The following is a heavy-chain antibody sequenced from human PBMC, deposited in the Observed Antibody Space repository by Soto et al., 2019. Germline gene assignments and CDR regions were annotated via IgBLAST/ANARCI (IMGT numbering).Heavy chain of an antibody. CDR3: AKDRGDNAGYPAFDI. CDR2: IRGSGGAT. D-gene: IGHD3-10*01. J-gene: IGHJ3*02. CDR1: GFTLSSYD. V-gene: IGHV3-23*01. Sequence: EVQLLESGGGLVQPGGSLRLSCAASGFTLSSYDMGWVRPAPGRGLEWISLIRGSGGATFHAASVEGRLTICRDISKNTLYLQMNSLRAEDSAVYYCAKDRGDNAGYPAFDILGQGTMVTVSS.